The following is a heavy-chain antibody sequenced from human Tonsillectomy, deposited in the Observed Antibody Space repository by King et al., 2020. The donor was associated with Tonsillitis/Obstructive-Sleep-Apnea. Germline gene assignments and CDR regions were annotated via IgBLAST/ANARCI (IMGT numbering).Heavy chain of an antibody. D-gene: IGHD3-16*02. Sequence: VQLVESGGGLVQPGGSLRLSCAASGFTFISYAMSWVRQAPGKGLEWVSAISGSGGIPYHADSGKGRFTISRDNSQHTLYLQMNSLRAEDTAVYYCANAVGVRCLGWLSYYYYYMDVWGKGPTVTVPS. CDR1: GFTFISYA. CDR3: ANAVGVRCLGWLSYYYYYMDV. CDR2: ISGSGGIP. J-gene: IGHJ6*03. V-gene: IGHV3-23*04.